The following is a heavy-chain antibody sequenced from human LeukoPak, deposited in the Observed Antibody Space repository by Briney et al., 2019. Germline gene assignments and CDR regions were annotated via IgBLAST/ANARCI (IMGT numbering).Heavy chain of an antibody. D-gene: IGHD3-10*01. CDR3: ARALPLRGSGSYYYNWFDP. J-gene: IGHJ5*02. Sequence: SETLSLTCTVSGGSISSGDYYWNWIRQPPGKGLEWIGYIYYSASTYYNPSPKSRVSISVDTSKNQFSLKLSSVTAADTAVYYCARALPLRGSGSYYYNWFDPWGQGTLVTVSS. CDR2: IYYSAST. V-gene: IGHV4-30-4*01. CDR1: GGSISSGDYY.